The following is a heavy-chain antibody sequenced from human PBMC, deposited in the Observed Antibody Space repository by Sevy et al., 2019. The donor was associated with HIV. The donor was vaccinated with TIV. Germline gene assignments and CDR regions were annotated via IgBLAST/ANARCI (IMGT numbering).Heavy chain of an antibody. J-gene: IGHJ6*02. CDR2: ISWNSGSI. Sequence: GGSLRLSCAASGFTFDDYAMHWVRQAPGKGLEWVSGISWNSGSIGYADSVKGRFTISRDNAKNSLYLQMNSLRAEDMALYYCAKDMGVDRFHGMDFWGQGTTVTVSS. CDR1: GFTFDDYA. CDR3: AKDMGVDRFHGMDF. D-gene: IGHD3-16*01. V-gene: IGHV3-9*03.